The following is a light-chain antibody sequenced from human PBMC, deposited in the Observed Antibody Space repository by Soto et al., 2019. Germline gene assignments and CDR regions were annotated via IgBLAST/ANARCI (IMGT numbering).Light chain of an antibody. V-gene: IGLV2-8*01. CDR3: SPYAGSTEM. Sequence: QSALTQPPSASGSPGQSVTISCTGTSSDVGGYNFVSWYQQHPGKAPKLLIYEVSKRPSGVPDRFSGSKSGNTASLTVSGLRAEDEADYYCSPYAGSTEMFGGGTKLTVL. CDR1: SSDVGGYNF. J-gene: IGLJ3*02. CDR2: EVS.